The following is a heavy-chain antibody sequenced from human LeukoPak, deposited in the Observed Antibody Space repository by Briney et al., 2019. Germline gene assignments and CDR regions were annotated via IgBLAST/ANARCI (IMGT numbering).Heavy chain of an antibody. CDR1: GGSISSYY. CDR2: IYYSGST. Sequence: PSETLSHTCTVSGGSISSYYWSWIRQPPGKGLEWIGYIYYSGSTNYNPSLKSRVTISVDTSKNQFSLKLSSVTAADTAVYYCAAAVAGSVDYWGQGTLVTVSS. CDR3: AAAVAGSVDY. J-gene: IGHJ4*02. D-gene: IGHD6-19*01. V-gene: IGHV4-59*01.